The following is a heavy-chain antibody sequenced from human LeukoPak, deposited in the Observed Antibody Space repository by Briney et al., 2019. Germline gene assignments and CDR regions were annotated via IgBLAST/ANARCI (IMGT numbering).Heavy chain of an antibody. CDR3: ARVGDKTYWYFDL. V-gene: IGHV1-8*01. D-gene: IGHD2-21*02. Sequence: ASVKVSCKASGYTFTSFDINWVRQATGQGLEWMGWMNPNSGNTSYAQKFQGRVTMTRNTSISTAYMELSSLRSEDTAVYYCARVGDKTYWYFDLWGRGTLVTVSS. CDR1: GYTFTSFD. CDR2: MNPNSGNT. J-gene: IGHJ2*01.